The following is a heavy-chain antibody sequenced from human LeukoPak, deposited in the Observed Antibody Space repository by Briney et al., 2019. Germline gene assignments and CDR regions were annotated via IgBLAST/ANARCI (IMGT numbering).Heavy chain of an antibody. CDR2: IYAGGST. J-gene: IGHJ4*02. CDR1: GFTASSNY. Sequence: GGSLRLSCAASGFTASSNYMSWVRQAPGKGLEWVSVIYAGGSTYYADSVKGRFTISRDNSKNTLYLQMNSLRAEDTAVYYCARLWFGGYYFDYWGQGTLVTVFS. V-gene: IGHV3-53*01. CDR3: ARLWFGGYYFDY. D-gene: IGHD3-10*01.